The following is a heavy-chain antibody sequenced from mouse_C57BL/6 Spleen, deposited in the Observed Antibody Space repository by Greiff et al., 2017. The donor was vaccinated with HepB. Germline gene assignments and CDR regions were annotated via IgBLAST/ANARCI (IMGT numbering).Heavy chain of an antibody. CDR1: GFNIKDYY. V-gene: IGHV14-2*01. Sequence: VQLQQSGAELVKPGASVKLSCTASGFNIKDYYMHWVKQRTEQGLEWIGRIDPEDGETKYDPKFQGKAPITADTSSNTAYLQLSSLTSEDTAVYYCAPICYGYEGYFDVWGTGTTVTVSS. CDR2: IDPEDGET. J-gene: IGHJ1*03. CDR3: APICYGYEGYFDV. D-gene: IGHD2-2*01.